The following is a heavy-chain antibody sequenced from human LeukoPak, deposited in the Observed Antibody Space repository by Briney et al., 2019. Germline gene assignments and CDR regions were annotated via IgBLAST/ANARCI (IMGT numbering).Heavy chain of an antibody. D-gene: IGHD3-9*01. CDR1: RFTFSTYS. Sequence: GGSLRLSCAASRFTFSTYSMNWVRQAPGKGLEWVSYISSGSNTIYYADSVKGRFTISRDNTKNSLYLQMNSLKAEDTAVYYCARGIGYFDWLLFSWGQGTLLTVSS. CDR3: ARGIGYFDWLLFS. CDR2: ISSGSNTI. V-gene: IGHV3-48*01. J-gene: IGHJ5*02.